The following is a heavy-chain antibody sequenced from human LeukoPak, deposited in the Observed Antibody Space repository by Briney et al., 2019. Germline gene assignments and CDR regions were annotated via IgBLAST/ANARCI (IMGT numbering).Heavy chain of an antibody. CDR1: GFTFDDYA. CDR3: AKDTGVGGYTNFDY. J-gene: IGHJ4*02. D-gene: IGHD3-16*02. Sequence: PGRSLRLSCAASGFTFDDYAMHWARQAPGKGLEWVSGISWNSGSIGYADSVKGRFTISRDNAKNSLYLQMNSLRAEDTALYYCAKDTGVGGYTNFDYWGQGTLVTVSS. CDR2: ISWNSGSI. V-gene: IGHV3-9*01.